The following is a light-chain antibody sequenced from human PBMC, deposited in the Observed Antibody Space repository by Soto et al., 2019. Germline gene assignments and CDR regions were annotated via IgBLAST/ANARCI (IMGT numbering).Light chain of an antibody. J-gene: IGKJ2*01. CDR1: QSVSSTY. V-gene: IGKV3-20*01. CDR2: GTS. Sequence: EIVLTQSPGTLSLSPGERAALSCRASQSVSSTYLAWYQQKPGQAPRLLIYGTSTRAAGIPDKFSGSVSGTDFPLTISRLEPEDFAVYYCQQYGNSLHTFGQGTKLEIK. CDR3: QQYGNSLHT.